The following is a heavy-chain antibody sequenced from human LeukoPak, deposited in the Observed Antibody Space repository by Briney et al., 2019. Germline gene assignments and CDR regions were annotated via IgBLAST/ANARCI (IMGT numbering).Heavy chain of an antibody. D-gene: IGHD1-7*01. J-gene: IGHJ4*02. CDR2: ISSSGSTI. CDR3: ASNNWNYYFDY. V-gene: IGHV3-48*03. CDR1: GFTFSSYE. Sequence: PGGSLRLSCAASGFTFSSYEMNWVRQAPGKGLEWVSYISSSGSTIYYADSVKGRFTISRDNAKNSLYLQMNSLRAEDTAVYYCASNNWNYYFDYWGQGTLVTVSS.